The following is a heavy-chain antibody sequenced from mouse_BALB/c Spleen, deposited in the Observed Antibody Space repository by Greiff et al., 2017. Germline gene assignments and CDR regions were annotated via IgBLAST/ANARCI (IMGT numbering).Heavy chain of an antibody. D-gene: IGHD2-1*01. Sequence: EVMLVESGGGLVKPGGSLKLSCAASGFTFSSYTMSWVRQTPEKRLEWVATISSGGSYTYYPDSVKGRFTISRDNAKNTLYLQMSSLKSEDTAMYYCTRGGNYGNYAMDYWGQGTSVTVSS. CDR3: TRGGNYGNYAMDY. V-gene: IGHV5-6-4*01. CDR1: GFTFSSYT. J-gene: IGHJ4*01. CDR2: ISSGGSYT.